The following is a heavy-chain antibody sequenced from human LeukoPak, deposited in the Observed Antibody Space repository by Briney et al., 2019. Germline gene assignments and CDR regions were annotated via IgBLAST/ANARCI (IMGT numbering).Heavy chain of an antibody. CDR2: IRYDGGNK. V-gene: IGHV3-30*02. J-gene: IGHJ5*02. Sequence: GGSLRLSCAASGFTFSSYGMHWVRQAPGKGLEWVAFIRYDGGNKYYADSVKGRFTISRDNSKNTLYLQMNSLRAEDTAVYYCAKDANYGSGKGFDPWGQGTLVTVSS. CDR3: AKDANYGSGKGFDP. CDR1: GFTFSSYG. D-gene: IGHD3-10*01.